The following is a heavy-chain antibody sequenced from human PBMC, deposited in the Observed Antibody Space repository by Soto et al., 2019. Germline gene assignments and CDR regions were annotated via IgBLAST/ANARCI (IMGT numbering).Heavy chain of an antibody. CDR3: TTDLPIVVVSAEYFQH. V-gene: IGHV3-15*01. CDR1: GFTFSNAW. J-gene: IGHJ1*01. CDR2: IKSKTDGGTT. D-gene: IGHD3-22*01. Sequence: PGGSLRLSCAASGFTFSNAWMSWVRQAPGKGLEWVGRIKSKTDGGTTDYAAPVKGRFTISRDDSKNTLYLQMNSLKTEDTAVYYCTTDLPIVVVSAEYFQHWGQGTLVTVSS.